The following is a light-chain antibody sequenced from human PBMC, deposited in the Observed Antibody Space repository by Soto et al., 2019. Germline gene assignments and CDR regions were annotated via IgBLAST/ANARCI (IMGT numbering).Light chain of an antibody. Sequence: QSALTQPASVSGSPGQSITISCTGTSSDVGGYNYVSWYQQHPGNAPKLMIYDVSHRPSGVSNRFSGSKSGNTASLTISGLQAEDEADYYCSSYTSSITREVFGGGTKLTVL. J-gene: IGLJ2*01. CDR1: SSDVGGYNY. CDR2: DVS. V-gene: IGLV2-14*01. CDR3: SSYTSSITREV.